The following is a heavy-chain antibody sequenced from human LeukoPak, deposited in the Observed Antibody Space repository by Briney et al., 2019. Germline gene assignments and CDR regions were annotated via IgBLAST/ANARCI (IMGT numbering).Heavy chain of an antibody. V-gene: IGHV1-46*01. CDR1: GYTFTSYY. J-gene: IGHJ5*02. Sequence: GASVKVSCKASGYTFTSYYMHWVRQAPGQGLEWMGIINPSGGSTSYAQKFQGRVTMTRDTSTSTVYMELSSLRSEDTAVYYCARVVGYCTNGVCYTSWFDPWGQGTLVTVSS. CDR3: ARVVGYCTNGVCYTSWFDP. D-gene: IGHD2-8*01. CDR2: INPSGGST.